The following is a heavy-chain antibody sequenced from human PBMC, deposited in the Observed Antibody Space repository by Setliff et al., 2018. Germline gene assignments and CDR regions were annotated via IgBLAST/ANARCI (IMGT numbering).Heavy chain of an antibody. CDR3: ASRGSDGDYAFDY. CDR2: IIPILGIA. CDR1: GGTFSRYA. V-gene: IGHV1-69*10. Sequence: SVKVSCKASGGTFSRYAISWVRQAPGQGLEWMGGIIPILGIANYAQKFQGRVTITADESASTAYMELSSLRSEDTAVYYCASRGSDGDYAFDYWGQGTLVTVSS. D-gene: IGHD4-17*01. J-gene: IGHJ4*02.